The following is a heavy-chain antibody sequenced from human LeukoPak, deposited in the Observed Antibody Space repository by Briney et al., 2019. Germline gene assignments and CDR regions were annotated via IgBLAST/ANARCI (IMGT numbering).Heavy chain of an antibody. Sequence: ASQTLSLTCTVSGGSISIGGYYWSWIRQPPGKGLEWIGEINHSGSTNYNPSLKSRVTISVDTSKNQFSLKLSSVTAADTAVYYCARGLQWLVKYYFDYWGQGTLVTVSS. CDR1: GGSISIGGYY. D-gene: IGHD6-19*01. V-gene: IGHV4-34*01. CDR2: INHSGST. CDR3: ARGLQWLVKYYFDY. J-gene: IGHJ4*02.